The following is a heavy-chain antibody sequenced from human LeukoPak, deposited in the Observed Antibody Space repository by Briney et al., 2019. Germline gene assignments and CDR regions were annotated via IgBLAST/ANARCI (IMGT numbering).Heavy chain of an antibody. CDR2: ISYDGSNK. V-gene: IGHV3-30*03. CDR1: GFTFSSYG. J-gene: IGHJ4*02. D-gene: IGHD5-18*01. CDR3: ARVEYSNGPLDY. Sequence: GGSLRLSCAASGFTFSSYGMHWVRQAPGKGLEWVAVISYDGSNKYYADSVKGRFTISRDNSKNTLYLQMNSLRAEDTALYYCARVEYSNGPLDYWGQGTLVTVSS.